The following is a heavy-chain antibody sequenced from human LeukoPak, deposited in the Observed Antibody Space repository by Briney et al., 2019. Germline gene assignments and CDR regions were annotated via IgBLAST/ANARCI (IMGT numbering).Heavy chain of an antibody. CDR2: IYSGGNT. CDR3: ARGIGSQLRSGWFDP. D-gene: IGHD3-3*01. V-gene: IGHV3-66*01. Sequence: GGSLRLSCAASGFTVSSHSMSWVRQAPGKGLEWVSVIYSGGNTYYADSVEGRFTISRDNSKNTLYLQMNSLRAEDTAVYYCARGIGSQLRSGWFDPWGQGTLVTVSS. CDR1: GFTVSSHS. J-gene: IGHJ5*02.